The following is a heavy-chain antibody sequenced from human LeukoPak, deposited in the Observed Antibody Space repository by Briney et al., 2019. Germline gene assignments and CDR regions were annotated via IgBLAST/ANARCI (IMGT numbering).Heavy chain of an antibody. D-gene: IGHD2-15*01. CDR1: GFNFSSYG. J-gene: IGHJ5*02. V-gene: IGHV3-30*18. Sequence: GGFLKISCAASGFNFSSYGMHRVRQASGKGLGWVAVISYDGSNKFYGDSVKGRFTISRDNSKNTLYLQMISLRAEDTAVYYCAKERYCSGGSCKPRGIFWFDPWGQGTLVTVSS. CDR3: AKERYCSGGSCKPRGIFWFDP. CDR2: ISYDGSNK.